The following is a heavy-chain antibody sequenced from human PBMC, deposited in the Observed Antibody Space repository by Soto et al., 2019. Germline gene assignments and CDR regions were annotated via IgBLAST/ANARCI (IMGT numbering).Heavy chain of an antibody. CDR2: IYTSGST. D-gene: IGHD2-15*01. V-gene: IGHV4-4*07. J-gene: IGHJ6*04. CDR3: AGVVVVGDTRLEV. CDR1: GGSIISYY. Sequence: LSLTCTVSGGSIISYYWSWIRQPSGKGLEWIGRIYTSGSTNYNPSLKSRVTMSVDTSKNQFSLKLSYVTAADTAVYYCAGVVVVGDTRLEVWCKGDTATASS.